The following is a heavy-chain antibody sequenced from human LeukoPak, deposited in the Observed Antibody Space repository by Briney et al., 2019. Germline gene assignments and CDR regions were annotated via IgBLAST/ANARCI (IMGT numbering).Heavy chain of an antibody. D-gene: IGHD1-1*01. CDR1: GFTFDDYA. CDR3: AKDRGAGTDFYYYYYMDV. J-gene: IGHJ6*03. CDR2: ISWNSGSI. Sequence: QPGRSLRLSCAASGFTFDDYAMHWVRQAPGKGLEWVSGISWNSGSIGYADSVKGRFTISRDNAKNSLYLQMNSLRAEDTAVYYCAKDRGAGTDFYYYYYMDVWGKGTTVTVSS. V-gene: IGHV3-9*01.